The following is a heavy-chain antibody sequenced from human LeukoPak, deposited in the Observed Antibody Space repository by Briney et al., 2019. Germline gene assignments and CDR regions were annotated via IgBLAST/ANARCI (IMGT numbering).Heavy chain of an antibody. Sequence: SQTLSPTCTVSGGSISSGSYYWSWIRQPAGKGLEWIGRIYTSGSTNYNPSLKSRVTISVDTSKNQFSLKLSSVTAADTAVYYCARGASGWPSASMDVWGKGTTVTISS. V-gene: IGHV4-61*02. D-gene: IGHD6-19*01. CDR3: ARGASGWPSASMDV. J-gene: IGHJ6*03. CDR2: IYTSGST. CDR1: GGSISSGSYY.